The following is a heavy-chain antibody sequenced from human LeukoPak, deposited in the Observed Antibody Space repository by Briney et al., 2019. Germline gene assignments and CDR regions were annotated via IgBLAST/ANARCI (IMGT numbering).Heavy chain of an antibody. V-gene: IGHV4-59*01. Sequence: PSETLSLTCTVSGGSISSYYWSWIRQPPGKGLEWIGYIYYSGSTNYNPSLKSQVTISVDTSKNQFSLKLSSVTAADTAVYYCARARGKVALDYWGQGTLVTVSS. CDR1: GGSISSYY. CDR3: ARARGKVALDY. J-gene: IGHJ4*02. D-gene: IGHD3-16*01. CDR2: IYYSGST.